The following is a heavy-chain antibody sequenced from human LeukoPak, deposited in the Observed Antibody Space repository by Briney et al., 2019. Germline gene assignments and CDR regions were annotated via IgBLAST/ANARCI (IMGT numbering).Heavy chain of an antibody. J-gene: IGHJ4*02. D-gene: IGHD3-10*01. Sequence: GGSLRLSCAASGFTFSSYDMHWVRQATGKGLEWVSAIGTAGDTYYPGSAKGRFTISRENAKNSLYLQMNSLRAGDTAVYYCARASMVRGVIREPFFDYWGQGTLVTVSS. V-gene: IGHV3-13*01. CDR1: GFTFSSYD. CDR3: ARASMVRGVIREPFFDY. CDR2: IGTAGDT.